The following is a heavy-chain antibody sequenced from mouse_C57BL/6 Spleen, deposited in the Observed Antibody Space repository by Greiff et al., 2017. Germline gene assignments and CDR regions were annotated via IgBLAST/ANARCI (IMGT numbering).Heavy chain of an antibody. D-gene: IGHD1-1*01. CDR2: IDPSDSYT. Sequence: VQLQQPGAELVMPGASVKLSCKASGYTFTSYWMHWVKQRPGQGLEWIGEIDPSDSYTNYNQKFKGKSTLTVDKSASTAYMQLSSLTYDDSAVYYGASRYGFAYWGQGTLVTVSA. V-gene: IGHV1-69*01. J-gene: IGHJ3*01. CDR3: ASRYGFAY. CDR1: GYTFTSYW.